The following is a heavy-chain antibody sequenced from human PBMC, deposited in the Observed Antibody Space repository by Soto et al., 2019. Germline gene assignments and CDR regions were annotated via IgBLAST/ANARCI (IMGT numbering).Heavy chain of an antibody. V-gene: IGHV3-48*02. J-gene: IGHJ4*02. CDR1: GFTFSSYS. D-gene: IGHD6-19*01. CDR2: ISSGGSTI. Sequence: EVQLVESGGGLVQPGGSLRLSCAASGFTFSSYSMNWVRQAPGKGLEWVSYISSGGSTIYYPDSVKGRFTISRDNANNSLYLQMNSLRDEDTAVYYCARDKAVAPDYWGQETLVIVSS. CDR3: ARDKAVAPDY.